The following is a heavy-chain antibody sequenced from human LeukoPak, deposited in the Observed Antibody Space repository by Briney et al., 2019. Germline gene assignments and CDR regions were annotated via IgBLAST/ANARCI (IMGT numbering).Heavy chain of an antibody. V-gene: IGHV3-30*03. D-gene: IGHD5-24*01. J-gene: IGHJ6*02. CDR2: ISYDGSNK. CDR1: GFTFRSYG. CDR3: ARGEIKMLGYNDYYYAMDV. Sequence: GGSLRLSCAASGFTFRSYGMHWVRQAPGMGLEWVGVISYDGSNKDYADSVRGRCTISGDQSKNTLYLQLNSLRVEDTGVYYCARGEIKMLGYNDYYYAMDVWGQGTTVTVSS.